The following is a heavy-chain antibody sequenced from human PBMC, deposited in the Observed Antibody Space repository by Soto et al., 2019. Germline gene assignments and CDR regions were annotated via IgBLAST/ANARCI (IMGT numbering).Heavy chain of an antibody. CDR2: INPSGGTT. CDR1: GYSFTHYY. V-gene: IGHV1-46*01. J-gene: IGHJ4*02. D-gene: IGHD2-8*02. CDR3: VRGAESSGSLYCLDY. Sequence: ASVKVSCKASGYSFTHYYIHWVRQAPGQGLEWMGFINPSGGTTGQAQKFQGRVTVTRDTSTSTVYMELSSLKTEDTAIYDCVRGAESSGSLYCLDYWGQGTLVTVSS.